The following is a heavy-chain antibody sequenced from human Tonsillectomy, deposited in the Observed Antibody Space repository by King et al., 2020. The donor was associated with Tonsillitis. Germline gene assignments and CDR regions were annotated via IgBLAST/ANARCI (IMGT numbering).Heavy chain of an antibody. V-gene: IGHV3-30-3*01. D-gene: IGHD4-17*01. CDR3: ARDRGGYGEFYAMDG. CDR1: GFTFSRYA. CDR2: ISYDGSKK. J-gene: IGHJ6*02. Sequence: HVQLVESGGGVVQPGRSLRLSCAASGFTFSRYAMDWVRQAPGKGLEWVAGISYDGSKKYYADSVKGRFTISRDNSKNTLYLQMNSLRAEDTAVYYCARDRGGYGEFYAMDGWGQGTTVTVFS.